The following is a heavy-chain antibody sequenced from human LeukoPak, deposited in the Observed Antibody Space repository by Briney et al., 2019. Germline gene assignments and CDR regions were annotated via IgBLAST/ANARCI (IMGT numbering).Heavy chain of an antibody. Sequence: SETLSLTCTVSGGSVSSGSYYWSWIRQPPGKGLEWIGYIYYSGSANYNPSLKSRVTISVDTSKNQFSLKLSSVTAADTAVYYCARDYAYCGGDCYFYFDYWGQGTLVTVSS. J-gene: IGHJ4*02. D-gene: IGHD2-21*02. V-gene: IGHV4-61*01. CDR3: ARDYAYCGGDCYFYFDY. CDR2: IYYSGSA. CDR1: GGSVSSGSYY.